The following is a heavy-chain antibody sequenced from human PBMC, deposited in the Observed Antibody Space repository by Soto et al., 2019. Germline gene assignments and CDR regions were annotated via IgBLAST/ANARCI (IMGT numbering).Heavy chain of an antibody. J-gene: IGHJ4*02. CDR3: ARESHARFDY. D-gene: IGHD6-6*01. Sequence: PGGSLRLSCAVSGFTFSSYWMGWVRQAPGRGLEWVATIAHDGSEKFYVDSVKGRFTISRDNAKNSLYLQLNSLRAEDTAVYYCARESHARFDYWGQGTMVTVSS. CDR2: IAHDGSEK. V-gene: IGHV3-7*01. CDR1: GFTFSSYW.